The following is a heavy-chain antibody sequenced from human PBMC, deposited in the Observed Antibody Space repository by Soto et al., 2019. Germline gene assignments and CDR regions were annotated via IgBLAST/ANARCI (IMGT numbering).Heavy chain of an antibody. Sequence: QITLKESGPTLVKPTQTLTLTCTFSGFSLTTSGVGVGWIRQPPGKALEWLALIYWDDDKRYSPSLKSRRTITKDTSKNQVVLTMTNMDPGDTATYYGAHDSSGLYGLNYWGQGTLVTVSS. V-gene: IGHV2-5*02. CDR1: GFSLTTSGVG. CDR3: AHDSSGLYGLNY. D-gene: IGHD6-19*01. CDR2: IYWDDDK. J-gene: IGHJ4*02.